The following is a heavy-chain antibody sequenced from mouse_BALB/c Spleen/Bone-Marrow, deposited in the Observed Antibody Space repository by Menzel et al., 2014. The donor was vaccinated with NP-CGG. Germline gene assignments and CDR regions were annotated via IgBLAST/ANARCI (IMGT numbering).Heavy chain of an antibody. CDR1: GYTFTNYW. J-gene: IGHJ4*01. CDR2: IYPGAVYT. Sequence: QVQLKESGAELVRPGTSVKMSCKAAGYTFTNYWIGWVKQRPGHGLEWIGDIYPGAVYTNYNEKFKGKATLTADTSSSTAYMQLSSLASEDSAIYYCAIHGEAMDYWGQGTSVTVSS. CDR3: AIHGEAMDY. V-gene: IGHV1-63*02.